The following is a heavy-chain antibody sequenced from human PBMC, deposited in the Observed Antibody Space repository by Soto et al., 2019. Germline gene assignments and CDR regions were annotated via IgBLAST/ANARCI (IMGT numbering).Heavy chain of an antibody. CDR1: GFTFTSSA. CDR2: IVVGSGNT. CDR3: ARSGSSGYYLDY. J-gene: IGHJ4*02. Sequence: SVKVSCKASGFTFTSSAVQWVRQARGQRLEWIGWIVVGSGNTNYAQKFQERVTITRDMSTSTAYMELSSLRSDDTAVYYCARSGSSGYYLDYWGQGTLVTVSS. D-gene: IGHD3-22*01. V-gene: IGHV1-58*01.